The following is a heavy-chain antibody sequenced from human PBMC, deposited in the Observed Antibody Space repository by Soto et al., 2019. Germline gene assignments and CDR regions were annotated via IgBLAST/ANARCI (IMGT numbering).Heavy chain of an antibody. J-gene: IGHJ6*02. D-gene: IGHD4-17*01. CDR3: ARCTTVTKGYYYGMDV. V-gene: IGHV4-59*01. Sequence: SETLSLTCTVSGGSISSYYWSWIRQPPGKGLEWIGYIYYGGSTNYNPSLKSRVTISVDTSKNQFSLKLSSVTAADTAVYYRARCTTVTKGYYYGMDVWGQGTTVTVSS. CDR1: GGSISSYY. CDR2: IYYGGST.